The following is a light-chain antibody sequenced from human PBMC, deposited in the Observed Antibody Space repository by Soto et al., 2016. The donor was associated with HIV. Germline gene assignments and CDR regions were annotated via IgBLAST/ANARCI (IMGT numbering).Light chain of an antibody. CDR3: QQLKSYPLT. CDR2: KAS. V-gene: IGKV1-5*03. J-gene: IGKJ4*01. CDR1: QSIGRW. Sequence: DIQMTQSLSTLSASVGDRVTITCRASQSIGRWLAWYQQKPGKAPKLLIYKASSLESGVPSRFSGSGSGTELTLTISSLQPDDFATYYCQQLKSYPLTFGGGTKLEIK.